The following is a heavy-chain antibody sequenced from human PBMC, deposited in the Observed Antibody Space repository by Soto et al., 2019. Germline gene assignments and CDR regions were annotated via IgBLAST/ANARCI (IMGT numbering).Heavy chain of an antibody. CDR3: ARGSVVAATLFDY. CDR1: GGSISSGGYY. CDR2: IYYSGST. Sequence: QVQLQESGPGLVKPSQTLSLTCTVSGGSISSGGYYWSWIRQHPGKGLEWIGYIYYSGSTYYNPSLKMRVTISVDTSKNQFSLKLSSVTAADTAVYYCARGSVVAATLFDYWGQGTLVTVSS. V-gene: IGHV4-31*03. D-gene: IGHD2-15*01. J-gene: IGHJ4*02.